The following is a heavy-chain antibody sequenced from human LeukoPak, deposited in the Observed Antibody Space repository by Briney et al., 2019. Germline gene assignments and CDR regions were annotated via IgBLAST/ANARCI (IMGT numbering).Heavy chain of an antibody. D-gene: IGHD4-17*01. V-gene: IGHV4-39*01. Sequence: PSETLSLTCTVSGGSISSSSYYWGWIRQPPGKGLEWIGSIYYSGSTYYNPSLKSRVTISVDTSKNQFSLKLSSVTAADTAVYYCARLALVTTRPDYFDYWGQGTLVTVSS. CDR3: ARLALVTTRPDYFDY. CDR2: IYYSGST. CDR1: GGSISSSSYY. J-gene: IGHJ4*02.